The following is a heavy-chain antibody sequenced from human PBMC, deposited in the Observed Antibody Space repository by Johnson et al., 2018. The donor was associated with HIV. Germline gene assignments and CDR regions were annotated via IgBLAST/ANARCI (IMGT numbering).Heavy chain of an antibody. D-gene: IGHD5-24*01. CDR2: IPFDGSNI. J-gene: IGHJ3*02. V-gene: IGHV3-30*02. CDR1: GFTFSSYW. Sequence: QMLLVESGGGLVQPGGSLRLSCAASGFTFSSYWMSWVRQAPGKGLEWVAVIPFDGSNIKYANSVKGRLTISRDNSKNTLYLQMSSLRPEDTAVYYCAKVLRDGYLPDAFDIWGQGTMVTVSS. CDR3: AKVLRDGYLPDAFDI.